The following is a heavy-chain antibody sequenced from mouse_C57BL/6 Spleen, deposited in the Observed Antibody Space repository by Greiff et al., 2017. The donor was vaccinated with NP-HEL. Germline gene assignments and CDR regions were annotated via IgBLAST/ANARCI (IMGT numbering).Heavy chain of an antibody. Sequence: QVQLQQPGAELVMPGASVKLSCKASGYTFTSYWMHWVKQRPGQGLEWIGEIDPSDSYTNYNQKFKGKSTLTVDKSSSTAYMQLSSLTSEDSAVYYCARSVTRYYAMDYWGQGTSVTVSS. D-gene: IGHD2-12*01. CDR2: IDPSDSYT. CDR3: ARSVTRYYAMDY. CDR1: GYTFTSYW. J-gene: IGHJ4*01. V-gene: IGHV1-69*01.